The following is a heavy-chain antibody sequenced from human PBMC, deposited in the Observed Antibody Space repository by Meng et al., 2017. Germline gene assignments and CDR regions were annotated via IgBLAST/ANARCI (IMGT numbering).Heavy chain of an antibody. CDR1: GYTFTSYG. CDR3: ARVSITMMAHFWFDP. J-gene: IGHJ5*02. Sequence: ASVKVSCKASGYTFTSYGISWVRQAPGQGLEWMGWISAYNGNTNYAQKLQGRVTMTTDTSTSTAYMELRSLRSDDTAVYYCARVSITMMAHFWFDPWGQGTLVTVSS. V-gene: IGHV1-18*01. CDR2: ISAYNGNT. D-gene: IGHD3-22*01.